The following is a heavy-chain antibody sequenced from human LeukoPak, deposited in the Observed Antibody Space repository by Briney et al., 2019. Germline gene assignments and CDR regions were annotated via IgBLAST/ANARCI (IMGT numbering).Heavy chain of an antibody. CDR2: IYSGGST. Sequence: PGGSLRLSCAASGFTVSSNYMSWVRQAPGKGLEWVSVIYSGGSTYYADSVKGRFTISRDNSKNTLYLQMNSLRAEDTAVYYCARDEVGATFDYWGQGTLATVSS. J-gene: IGHJ4*02. CDR3: ARDEVGATFDY. V-gene: IGHV3-66*02. D-gene: IGHD1-26*01. CDR1: GFTVSSNY.